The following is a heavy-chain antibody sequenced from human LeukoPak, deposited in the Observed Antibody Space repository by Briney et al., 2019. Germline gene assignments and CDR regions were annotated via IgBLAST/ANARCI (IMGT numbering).Heavy chain of an antibody. J-gene: IGHJ3*02. CDR3: ARDLFINLEDAFDI. V-gene: IGHV3-7*01. CDR2: IKQDGSEK. CDR1: GFTFSSYW. D-gene: IGHD1-1*01. Sequence: GGSLRLSCAASGFTFSSYWMSWVRQAPGKGLEWVANIKQDGSEKYYVDSVKGRFTISRDNAKNSLYLQMNSLRAEDTAVYYCARDLFINLEDAFDIWSQGPMVTV.